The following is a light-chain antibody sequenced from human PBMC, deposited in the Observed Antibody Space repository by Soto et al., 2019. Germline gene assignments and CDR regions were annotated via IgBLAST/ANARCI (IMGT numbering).Light chain of an antibody. J-gene: IGKJ1*01. CDR2: QTS. CDR3: HQRQSWPRT. V-gene: IGKV3-11*01. CDR1: QYINTR. Sequence: EIVLTQSPATLSSFPGDRVTLSCRASQYINTRLAWYQHRPGQAPRLLIYQTSIRAAGIPARFSASGSGTDFTRTIRDVQPEDFAPYYCHQRQSWPRTFGQGTKVDI.